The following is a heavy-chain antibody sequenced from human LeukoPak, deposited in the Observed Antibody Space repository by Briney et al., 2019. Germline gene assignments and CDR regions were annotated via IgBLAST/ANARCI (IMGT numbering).Heavy chain of an antibody. D-gene: IGHD6-13*01. V-gene: IGHV3-30*02. Sequence: GGSLRLSCAASGFTFSSYGMHWVRQAPGKGLEWVAFIRYDGSNKYYADSVKGRFTISRDNAKNSLYLQMNSLRAEDTAVYYCAVVSQQLSALSDYWGQGTLVTVSS. CDR2: IRYDGSNK. CDR3: AVVSQQLSALSDY. CDR1: GFTFSSYG. J-gene: IGHJ4*02.